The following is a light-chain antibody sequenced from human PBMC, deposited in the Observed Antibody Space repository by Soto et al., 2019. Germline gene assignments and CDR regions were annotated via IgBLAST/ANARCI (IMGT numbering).Light chain of an antibody. CDR3: CSYAGSNDV. V-gene: IGLV2-11*01. J-gene: IGLJ1*01. CDR2: DVS. Sequence: QSVLTQPRSVSGSPGQSVTIFCTGTSIDVGSYNYVSWYQQHPGKAPKLMISDVSKRPSGVPDRFSGSKSGNTASLTVFGLQADDEADYYCCSYAGSNDVFGTGPKVTVL. CDR1: SIDVGSYNY.